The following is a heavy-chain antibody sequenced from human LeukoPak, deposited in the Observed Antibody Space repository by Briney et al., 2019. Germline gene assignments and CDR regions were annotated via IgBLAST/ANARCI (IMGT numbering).Heavy chain of an antibody. V-gene: IGHV4-4*02. J-gene: IGHJ4*02. CDR2: VHLSGRT. Sequence: SGTLSLACGVSGGSISSTNWWTWVRQPPGEGLEWIGEVHLSGRTNYNPSLESRVTMSVDMSENHISLKLTSVTAADTAVYYCAREGGPYRPLDYSGQGTLVTVSS. CDR3: AREGGPYRPLDY. CDR1: GGSISSTNW.